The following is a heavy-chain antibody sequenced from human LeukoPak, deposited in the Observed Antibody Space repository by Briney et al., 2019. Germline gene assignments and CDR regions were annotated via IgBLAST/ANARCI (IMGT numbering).Heavy chain of an antibody. J-gene: IGHJ4*02. D-gene: IGHD4-17*01. CDR1: GSTFSRYG. CDR3: VYGDNRGY. CDR2: VAYDGRTQ. V-gene: IGHV3-30*03. Sequence: PGRSLRLSCAASGSTFSRYGMSWVRQAPGKGLEWVAVVAYDGRTQYYVDSVKGRFTISRDNAKNSLYLQMNSLRDEDTAVYYCVYGDNRGYWGQGTLVTVSS.